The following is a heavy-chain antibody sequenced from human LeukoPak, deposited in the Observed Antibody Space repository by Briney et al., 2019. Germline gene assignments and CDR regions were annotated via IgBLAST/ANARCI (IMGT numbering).Heavy chain of an antibody. CDR3: ARWSRSDDTFDI. J-gene: IGHJ3*02. CDR2: IYYSGST. V-gene: IGHV4-59*01. Sequence: WIGYIYYSGSTNKNPSLKSRVTISVDTSKKQFSLKLSSVSAADTAVYYCARWSRSDDTFDIWGQGTMVTVSS.